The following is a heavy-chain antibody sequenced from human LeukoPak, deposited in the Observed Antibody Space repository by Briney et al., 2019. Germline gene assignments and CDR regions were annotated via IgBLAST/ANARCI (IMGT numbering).Heavy chain of an antibody. Sequence: GGSLRLSCAASGFTFSSYGMHWVRQAPGKGLEWVAVIWYDGSNKYYADSVKGRFTISRDNSKNTLYLQMNSLRAEDRAVYYCAKDFGSGWLVDYWGQGTLVTVSS. V-gene: IGHV3-33*06. D-gene: IGHD6-19*01. CDR2: IWYDGSNK. CDR1: GFTFSSYG. J-gene: IGHJ4*02. CDR3: AKDFGSGWLVDY.